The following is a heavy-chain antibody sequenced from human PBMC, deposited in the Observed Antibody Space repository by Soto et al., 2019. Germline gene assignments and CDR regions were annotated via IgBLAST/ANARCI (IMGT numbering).Heavy chain of an antibody. CDR3: ARETVIIAIFLYY. J-gene: IGHJ4*02. D-gene: IGHD2-21*01. CDR2: IYYSGST. CDR1: GGSISSGGYY. V-gene: IGHV4-31*01. Sequence: QVQLQESGPGLVKPSQTMSLTCTVSGGSISSGGYYWSWIRQHPGKGLEWIGYIYYSGSTYYNPSLTSLVTISAYTSKKQCSLKLSSVTAADTAVYYCARETVIIAIFLYYWGQGTLVTFS.